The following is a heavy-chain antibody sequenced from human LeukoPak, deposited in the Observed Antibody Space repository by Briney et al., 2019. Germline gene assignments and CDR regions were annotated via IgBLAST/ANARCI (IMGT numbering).Heavy chain of an antibody. J-gene: IGHJ4*02. V-gene: IGHV1-69*06. D-gene: IGHD3-22*01. CDR3: AKNRYDSSGTLGTFDY. CDR1: GYTFTGYY. Sequence: SVKVSCKASGYTFTGYYMHWVRQAPGQGLEWMGGIIPIFGTANYAQKFQGRVTITADKSTSTAYMELSSLRSEDTAVYYCAKNRYDSSGTLGTFDYWGQGTLVTVSS. CDR2: IIPIFGTA.